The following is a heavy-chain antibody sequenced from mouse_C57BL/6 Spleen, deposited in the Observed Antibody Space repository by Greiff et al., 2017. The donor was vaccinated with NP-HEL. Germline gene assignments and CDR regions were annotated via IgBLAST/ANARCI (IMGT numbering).Heavy chain of an antibody. CDR2: ISYDGSN. V-gene: IGHV3-6*01. CDR1: GYSITSGYY. CDR3: ARLGTAQATSNFDY. J-gene: IGHJ2*01. Sequence: EVQLQQSGPGLVKPSQSLSLTCSVTGYSITSGYYWNWIRQFPGNKLEWMGYISYDGSNNYNPSLKNRISITRDTSKNQFFLKLNSVTTEDTATYYCARLGTAQATSNFDYWGQGTTLTVSS. D-gene: IGHD3-2*02.